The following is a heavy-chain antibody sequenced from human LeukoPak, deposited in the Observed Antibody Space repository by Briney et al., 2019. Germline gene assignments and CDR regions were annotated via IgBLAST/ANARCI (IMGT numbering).Heavy chain of an antibody. CDR1: GFTFSSYW. J-gene: IGHJ4*02. V-gene: IGHV3-74*01. CDR3: AIPIGAAGYGFDC. CDR2: INGDGSTT. D-gene: IGHD6-13*01. Sequence: GGSLRLSCAASGFTFSSYWMHWVRQAPGKGLVWVSRINGDGSTTTYADSVKGRFTISRDNAKNTLYLQMHSLRPEETAVYYCAIPIGAAGYGFDCWGQGTLVTVSS.